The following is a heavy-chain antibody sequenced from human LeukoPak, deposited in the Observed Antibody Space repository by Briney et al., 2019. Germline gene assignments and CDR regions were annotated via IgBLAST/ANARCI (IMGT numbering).Heavy chain of an antibody. Sequence: GGSLRLSCAASGFTFNTWMSWVRQAPGKGLEWVANIREDGKNNYYVDSVKGRFIISRDNAKNTLYLQMNSLRAEDMAVYYCARDRDGSGSYYAYNWFDPWGQGTLVTVSS. CDR2: IREDGKNN. CDR3: ARDRDGSGSYYAYNWFDP. V-gene: IGHV3-7*01. J-gene: IGHJ5*02. D-gene: IGHD3-10*01. CDR1: GFTFNTW.